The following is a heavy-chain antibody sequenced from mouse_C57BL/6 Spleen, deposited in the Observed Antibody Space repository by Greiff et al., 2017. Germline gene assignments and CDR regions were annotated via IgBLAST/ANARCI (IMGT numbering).Heavy chain of an antibody. J-gene: IGHJ2*01. Sequence: VKLQESGPELVKPGASVKISCKASGYTFTDYYINWVKQRPGQGLEWIGWIFPGSGSTYYNEKFKGKATLTVDKSSSTAYMLLSSLTSEDSAVYFCARPITTVVEGYFDYWGQGTTLTVSS. CDR3: ARPITTVVEGYFDY. CDR1: GYTFTDYY. CDR2: IFPGSGST. D-gene: IGHD1-1*01. V-gene: IGHV1-75*01.